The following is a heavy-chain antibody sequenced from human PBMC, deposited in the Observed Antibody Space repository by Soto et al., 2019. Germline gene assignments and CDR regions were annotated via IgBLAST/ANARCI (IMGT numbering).Heavy chain of an antibody. CDR2: IYPGDSDT. CDR1: GYRFISYW. CDR3: ARRAIISSSDTFFDS. Sequence: PGESLTSYWKCSGYRFISYWIGWVRHMPGKGLWWMGIIYPGDSDTKYSPSFQGQVTISADTSINTAYLQWNSLNASDTAMYYCARRAIISSSDTFFDSWGQGTPVTVSS. J-gene: IGHJ4*02. D-gene: IGHD2-2*02. V-gene: IGHV5-51*01.